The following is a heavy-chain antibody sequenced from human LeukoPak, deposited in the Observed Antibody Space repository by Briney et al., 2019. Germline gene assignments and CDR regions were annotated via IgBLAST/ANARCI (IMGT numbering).Heavy chain of an antibody. CDR2: ISAYNGNT. CDR1: GYTFTSYG. Sequence: ASVKVSCKASGYTFTSYGISWVRQAPGQGLEWMGWISAYNGNTNYAQKLQGRVTMTTDTSTSTAYIELRSLRSDDTAVYYCARSSIAAAVTEYFQHWGQGTLVTVSS. D-gene: IGHD6-13*01. CDR3: ARSSIAAAVTEYFQH. V-gene: IGHV1-18*01. J-gene: IGHJ1*01.